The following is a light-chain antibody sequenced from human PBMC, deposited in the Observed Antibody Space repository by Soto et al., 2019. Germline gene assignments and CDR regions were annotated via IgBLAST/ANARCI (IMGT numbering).Light chain of an antibody. Sequence: QPVLTQPPSASGAPGQRVTISCSGSNSNIGRDNVYWYQHLPGTTPKLLIYRNNQRPSGVPDRFSGFKSGTSAFLAISGLRSEDESDYYCAAWDDSLSGVVFGGGTKVTVL. CDR2: RNN. V-gene: IGLV1-47*01. J-gene: IGLJ2*01. CDR3: AAWDDSLSGVV. CDR1: NSNIGRDN.